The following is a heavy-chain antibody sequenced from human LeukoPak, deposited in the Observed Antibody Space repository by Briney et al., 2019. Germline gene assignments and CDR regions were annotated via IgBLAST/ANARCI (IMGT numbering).Heavy chain of an antibody. CDR3: VIVGGSGSYIDY. V-gene: IGHV1-18*04. CDR2: ISAYNGNT. Sequence: EASVKVSCKASGYTFTSYGISWVRQAPGQGLEWMGWISAYNGNTNYAQKLQGRVTMTTDTSTSTAYMELRSLRSDDTAMYHCVIVGGSGSYIDYWGQGTLVTVSS. D-gene: IGHD3-10*01. CDR1: GYTFTSYG. J-gene: IGHJ4*02.